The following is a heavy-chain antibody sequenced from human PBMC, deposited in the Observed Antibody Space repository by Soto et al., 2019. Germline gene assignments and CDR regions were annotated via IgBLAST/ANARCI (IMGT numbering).Heavy chain of an antibody. D-gene: IGHD2-21*02. J-gene: IGHJ4*02. CDR2: INHRGST. CDR3: VRGTSVVTPSLEY. CDR1: GGSFSDFY. Sequence: PSETLSLTCAVYGGSFSDFYWTWIRQPPGKGLEWIGQINHRGSTNYNPSLKSRVTISGDTSKNQFSLKLSSVTAADTAVYYCVRGTSVVTPSLEYWGQGTLGTVSS. V-gene: IGHV4-34*01.